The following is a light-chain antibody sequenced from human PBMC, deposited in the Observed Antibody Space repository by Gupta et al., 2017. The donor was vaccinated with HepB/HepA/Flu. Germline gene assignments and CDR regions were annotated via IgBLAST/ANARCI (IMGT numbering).Light chain of an antibody. CDR1: SNKVGNPG. CDR3: SAWDSSLRAQV. CDR2: KNN. J-gene: IGLJ2*01. Sequence: QAGLTQPPSVSKGLRQTATPTCTGNSNKVGNPGAAWLQQHQGHPPKLLSYKNNNRPSGISERFSASRSGNTASLTITGLQPEDEADYYCSAWDSSLRAQVVGGGTKLSVL. V-gene: IGLV10-54*04.